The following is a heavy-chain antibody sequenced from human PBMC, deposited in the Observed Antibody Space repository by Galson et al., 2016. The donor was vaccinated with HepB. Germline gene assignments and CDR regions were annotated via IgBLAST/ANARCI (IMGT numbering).Heavy chain of an antibody. Sequence: SLRLSCAVSGFSLSSHGMHWVRQAPGKGLEWVAVIWYDGSNRNYAESVKGQFTISRDNSKNTLYSRMNSLRAEDTAIYYCARDPTSMTSWIDYWGQGTLVIVSS. CDR1: GFSLSSHG. V-gene: IGHV3-33*01. D-gene: IGHD5-18*01. CDR3: ARDPTSMTSWIDY. CDR2: IWYDGSNR. J-gene: IGHJ4*02.